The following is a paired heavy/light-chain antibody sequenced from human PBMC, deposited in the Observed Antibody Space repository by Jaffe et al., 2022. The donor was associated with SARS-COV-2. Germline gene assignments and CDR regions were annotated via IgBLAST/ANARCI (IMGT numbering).Heavy chain of an antibody. D-gene: IGHD3-16*01. J-gene: IGHJ2*01. Sequence: EVQLLESGGGLVQPGGSLRLSCAASGFTFSTYDMTWVRQAPGKGLEWVSAISDSGDGTTYADSVKGRFTISRDNLKNTLYLRMNSLRDEDTAIYFCAKSRGSWYFDLWGRGTLVIVSS. CDR2: ISDSGDGT. CDR3: AKSRGSWYFDL. V-gene: IGHV3-23*01. CDR1: GFTFSTYD.
Light chain of an antibody. CDR2: DAS. CDR3: QHRYNWPLT. V-gene: IGKV3-11*01. CDR1: QSVSSY. Sequence: EIVLTQSPATLSLSPGERATLSCRASQSVSSYLAWYQQKPGQTPRLLIYDASNRATGIPARFSGSGSGTDFTLTISSLEPEDFAVYYCQHRYNWPLTFGGGTKVEVK. J-gene: IGKJ4*01.